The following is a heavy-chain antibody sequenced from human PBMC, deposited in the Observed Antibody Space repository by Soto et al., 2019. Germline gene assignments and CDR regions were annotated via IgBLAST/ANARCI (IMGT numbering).Heavy chain of an antibody. CDR3: AKEKGFGGVRKGMDV. CDR2: ISWNSGTI. V-gene: IGHV3-9*01. J-gene: IGHJ6*02. Sequence: EVQLVESGGGLVHPGRYLRLSCAASGVTFDDYAMHWVRQAPGKGLEWVSGISWNSGTIGYADSVKGRVTISRDNAKNSLYRQMNSLRAEDTALYYCAKEKGFGGVRKGMDVWGQGTTVTVSS. CDR1: GVTFDDYA. D-gene: IGHD3-16*01.